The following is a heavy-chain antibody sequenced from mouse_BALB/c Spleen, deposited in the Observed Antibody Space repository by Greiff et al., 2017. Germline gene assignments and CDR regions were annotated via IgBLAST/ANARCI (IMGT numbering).Heavy chain of an antibody. J-gene: IGHJ4*01. D-gene: IGHD6-5*01. CDR1: GYTFTDYE. CDR3: TRPYDYDAMDY. V-gene: IGHV1-15*01. CDR2: IDPETGGT. Sequence: QVQLQQSGAELVRPGASVTLSCKASGYTFTDYEMHWVKQTPVHGLEWIGAIDPETGGTAYNQKFKGKATLTADKSSSTAYMELRSLTSEDSAVYYCTRPYDYDAMDYWGQGTSVTVSS.